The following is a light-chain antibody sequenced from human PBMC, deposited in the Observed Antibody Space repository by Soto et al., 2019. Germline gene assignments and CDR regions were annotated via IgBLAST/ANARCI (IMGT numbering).Light chain of an antibody. J-gene: IGLJ2*01. CDR1: SSNIGNNA. Sequence: QPVLTQPPSVSGAPRQRVTISCSGSSSNIGNNAVNWYQQLPGKAPKLLIYYDDLLPSGVSDRFAGSKSGTSASLAISGLQSEDEADYYCAEWDDSLNGVLFGGGTQLTV. V-gene: IGLV1-36*01. CDR2: YDD. CDR3: AEWDDSLNGVL.